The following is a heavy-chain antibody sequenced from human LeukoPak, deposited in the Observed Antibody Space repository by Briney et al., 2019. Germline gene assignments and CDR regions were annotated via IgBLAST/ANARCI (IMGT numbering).Heavy chain of an antibody. Sequence: GGSLRLSCAAPGFTFTDFYMNWVRQAPGKGLEWVSWISPTSSYMYYADSVKGRFTISRDNAKNSLYLQMNSLRAEDTALYYCVRDADGGNSWFDTWGQGTLVTVSS. J-gene: IGHJ5*02. D-gene: IGHD4-23*01. CDR2: ISPTSSYM. CDR3: VRDADGGNSWFDT. V-gene: IGHV3-21*04. CDR1: GFTFTDFY.